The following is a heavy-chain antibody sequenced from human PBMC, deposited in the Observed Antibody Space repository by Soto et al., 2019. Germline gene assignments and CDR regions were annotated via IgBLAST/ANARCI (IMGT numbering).Heavy chain of an antibody. D-gene: IGHD4-17*01. CDR3: ASGSTVINTLDF. V-gene: IGHV4-30-4*08. Sequence: PSETLSLTCTVSGGSISSGGYYWSWIRQPLGKGLEWVGYIYYGGSTYYNPSLKSRITISLDTPKNQFSLDLTSVTAADTAVYYCASGSTVINTLDFWGQGTLVTVSS. CDR1: GGSISSGGYY. CDR2: IYYGGST. J-gene: IGHJ4*02.